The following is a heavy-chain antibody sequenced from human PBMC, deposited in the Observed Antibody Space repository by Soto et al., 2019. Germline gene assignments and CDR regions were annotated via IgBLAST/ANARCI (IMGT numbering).Heavy chain of an antibody. CDR1: GGTFSSYA. J-gene: IGHJ4*02. Sequence: SVKVSCKASGGTFSSYAISWVRQAPGQGLEWMGGIIPIFGTANYAQKFQGRVAITADESTSTAYMELSSLRSEDTAVYYCASAYYYDSSGYYYGGLWDYWGQGTLVTVSS. CDR3: ASAYYYDSSGYYYGGLWDY. V-gene: IGHV1-69*13. CDR2: IIPIFGTA. D-gene: IGHD3-22*01.